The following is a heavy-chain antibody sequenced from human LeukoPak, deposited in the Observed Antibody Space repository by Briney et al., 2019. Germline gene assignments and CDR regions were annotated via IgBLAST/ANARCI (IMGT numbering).Heavy chain of an antibody. D-gene: IGHD7-27*01. J-gene: IGHJ5*02. CDR2: IHHSGNS. CDR1: GASVTDYY. V-gene: IGHV4-59*02. Sequence: SESLSLTCTVSGASVTDYYWSWIRQSPGKGLEWISYIHHSGNSDYNPSLRSRVTTSLDTSKNQFSLNLISVTAADTAVYYCTRGHWGLQSWSQGTLVTVSS. CDR3: TRGHWGLQS.